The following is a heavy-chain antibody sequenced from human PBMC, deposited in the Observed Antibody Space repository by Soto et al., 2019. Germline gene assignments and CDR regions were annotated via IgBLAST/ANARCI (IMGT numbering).Heavy chain of an antibody. D-gene: IGHD1-26*01. CDR1: GGSISSYY. V-gene: IGHV4-59*01. CDR3: AREVGATGFDY. CDR2: IYYSGST. J-gene: IGHJ4*02. Sequence: QVQLQESGPGLVKPSETLSLTCTVSGGSISSYYWSWIRQPPGKGLEWIANIYYSGSTNYNPSLKNRVTISVDTSTNQYSLKLSSVTAADTAVYYCAREVGATGFDYWGQGTLVTVSS.